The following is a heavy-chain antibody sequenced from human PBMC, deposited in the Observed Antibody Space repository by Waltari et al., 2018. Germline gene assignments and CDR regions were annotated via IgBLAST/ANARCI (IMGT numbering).Heavy chain of an antibody. CDR1: GFXFSSYV. D-gene: IGHD6-13*01. J-gene: IGHJ4*02. CDR3: ARKNSXXWPAFDY. V-gene: IGHV3-23*03. Sequence: EVRLLESGXGLAQPGGSLRLSCAXSGFXFSSYVVGWVRQVPGKGLGWVSSIDSGGCRXYSSESVKGRFTXSRXNSXTXMXLQMNNLXXXDTAXYYCARKNSXXWPAFDYXGQGFLVTVXS. CDR2: IDSGGCRX.